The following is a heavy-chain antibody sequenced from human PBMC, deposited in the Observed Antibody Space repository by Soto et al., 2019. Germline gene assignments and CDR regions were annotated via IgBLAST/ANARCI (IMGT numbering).Heavy chain of an antibody. J-gene: IGHJ4*02. D-gene: IGHD3-10*01. Sequence: ASVKVSCKTSGYTFINYDINWVRQAPGQGLEWMGWMNPSNGNAVYAQNFQGRVTMTGNTSMNTAYLDLGSLTFADTAIYYCARGRRSFYVDSWGQGTLVTVSS. CDR1: GYTFINYD. V-gene: IGHV1-8*01. CDR3: ARGRRSFYVDS. CDR2: MNPSNGNA.